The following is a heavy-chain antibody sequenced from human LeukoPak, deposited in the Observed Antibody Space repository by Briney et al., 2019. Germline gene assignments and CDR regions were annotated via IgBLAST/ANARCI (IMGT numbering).Heavy chain of an antibody. V-gene: IGHV4-34*01. J-gene: IGHJ4*02. CDR1: GGSFSGYY. Sequence: SETLSLTCAVYGGSFSGYYWSWIRQPPGKGLEWIGEINHSGSTNYNPSLKSRVTISADTSKNQFSLKLSSVTAADTAVYYCARRANYYGSGSYLGYWGQGTLVTVSS. CDR3: ARRANYYGSGSYLGY. D-gene: IGHD3-10*01. CDR2: INHSGST.